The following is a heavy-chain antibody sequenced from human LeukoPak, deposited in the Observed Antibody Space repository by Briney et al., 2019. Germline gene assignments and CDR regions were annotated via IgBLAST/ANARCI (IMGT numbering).Heavy chain of an antibody. Sequence: GASVKVSCKASGYTFTSYDINWVRQATGQGLEWMGWMNPNSGNTGYAQKFQGRVTMTRNTSISTAYMELSSLRSEDTAVYYCARGRSGYDSYYYGMDVWGQGTTVTVSS. J-gene: IGHJ6*02. D-gene: IGHD5-12*01. CDR3: ARGRSGYDSYYYGMDV. CDR1: GYTFTSYD. CDR2: MNPNSGNT. V-gene: IGHV1-8*01.